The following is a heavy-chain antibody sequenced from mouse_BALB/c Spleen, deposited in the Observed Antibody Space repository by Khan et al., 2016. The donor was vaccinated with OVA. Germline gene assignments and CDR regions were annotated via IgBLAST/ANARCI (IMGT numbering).Heavy chain of an antibody. CDR2: IRNKANGYTT. CDR1: GFTFTDYY. Sequence: EVELVESGGGSVQPGGSLRLSCATSGFTFTDYYMSWVRQPPGKALEWLGFIRNKANGYTTEYSASVQGRFTISRDNSHSVLYLQMNTLRAEDSATYYCTRETVVDIYWYFDVWGAGTTVTGSS. D-gene: IGHD1-1*01. J-gene: IGHJ1*01. CDR3: TRETVVDIYWYFDV. V-gene: IGHV7-3*02.